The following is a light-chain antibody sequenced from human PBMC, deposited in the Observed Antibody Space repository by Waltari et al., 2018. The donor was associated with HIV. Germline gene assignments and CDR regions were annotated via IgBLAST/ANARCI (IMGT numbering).Light chain of an antibody. CDR3: SSYTSSSTLAV. CDR2: EVS. V-gene: IGLV2-14*01. CDR1: SSAVGGCNS. J-gene: IGLJ2*01. Sequence: QSALTQPASVSGSPGQSITISCTGTSSAVGGCNSVSWYQHHPGKAPKLLIYEVSNRPSGVSNRFSGSKSGNTASLIISGLRAEDEADYYCSSYTSSSTLAVFGGGTKLTVL.